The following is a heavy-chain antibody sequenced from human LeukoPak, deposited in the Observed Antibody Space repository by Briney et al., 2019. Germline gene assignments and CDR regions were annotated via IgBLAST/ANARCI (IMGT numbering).Heavy chain of an antibody. CDR2: ISWNSGSI. CDR3: AKASYYGDYFDY. V-gene: IGHV3-9*01. J-gene: IGHJ4*02. Sequence: GGSLRLSCAASGFTFDDYAMHWVRQAPGKGLEWVSGISWNSGSIGYADSVKGRFTISRDNAKNSLYLQMNSLRAEDTALYYCAKASYYGDYFDYWGQGTLVTVSS. D-gene: IGHD1-26*01. CDR1: GFTFDDYA.